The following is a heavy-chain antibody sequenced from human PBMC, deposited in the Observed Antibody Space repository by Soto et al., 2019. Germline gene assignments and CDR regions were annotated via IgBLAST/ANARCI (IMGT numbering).Heavy chain of an antibody. J-gene: IGHJ2*01. Sequence: QVQLVESGGGVVQPGRSLRLSCAASGFTFSSYAMHWVRQAPGKGLEWVAVISYDGSNKYYADSVKGRFTISRDNSKNSLYLQMNSLSADDTAVYYCARDPLWGTALVLWYFDLWGRGTLVTVSS. D-gene: IGHD5-18*01. CDR2: ISYDGSNK. CDR1: GFTFSSYA. CDR3: ARDPLWGTALVLWYFDL. V-gene: IGHV3-30-3*01.